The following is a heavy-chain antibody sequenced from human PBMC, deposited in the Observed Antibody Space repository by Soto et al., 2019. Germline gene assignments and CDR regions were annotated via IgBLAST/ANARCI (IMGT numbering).Heavy chain of an antibody. CDR2: IYYSGST. J-gene: IGHJ4*02. D-gene: IGHD3-22*01. CDR1: GGSISSGDHY. CDR3: ARADSDDSSGYYPYYFDF. V-gene: IGHV4-30-4*01. Sequence: SETLSLTCTVSGGSISSGDHYWSWIRQPPGKGLEWIGYIYYSGSTYYNPSLKSRVTISVDTSKNQFSLKLSSVTAADTAVYYCARADSDDSSGYYPYYFDFWGQGTLVTVPS.